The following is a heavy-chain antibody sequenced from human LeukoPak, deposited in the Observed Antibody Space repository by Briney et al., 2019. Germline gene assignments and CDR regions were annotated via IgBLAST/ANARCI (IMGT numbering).Heavy chain of an antibody. Sequence: GGSLRLSCTASGFTSRDYAMSWFRQAPGKGLEWVGFIRSKAYGGTTEYAASVKGRFAISRDDSKSIAYLQMNSLKTEDTAVYYCTRVTGGSRFDFDYWGQGTLVTVSS. CDR2: IRSKAYGGTT. D-gene: IGHD1-26*01. CDR3: TRVTGGSRFDFDY. CDR1: GFTSRDYA. J-gene: IGHJ4*02. V-gene: IGHV3-49*03.